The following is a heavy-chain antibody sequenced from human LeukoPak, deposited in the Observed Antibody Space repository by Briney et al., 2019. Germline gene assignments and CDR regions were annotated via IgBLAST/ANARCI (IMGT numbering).Heavy chain of an antibody. CDR3: ARGHVLRYFDWSKLYYYYYYYMDV. Sequence: ASVKVSCKASGYTFTGYYMHWVRQATGQGLEWMGWMNPNSGNTGYAQKFQGRVTITRNTSISTAYMELSSLRSEDTAVYYCARGHVLRYFDWSKLYYYYYYYMDVWGKGTTVTVSS. V-gene: IGHV1-8*03. CDR1: GYTFTGYY. CDR2: MNPNSGNT. J-gene: IGHJ6*03. D-gene: IGHD3-9*01.